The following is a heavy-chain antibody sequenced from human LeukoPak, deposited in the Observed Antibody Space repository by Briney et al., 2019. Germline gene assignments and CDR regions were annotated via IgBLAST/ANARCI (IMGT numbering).Heavy chain of an antibody. D-gene: IGHD6-13*01. CDR3: APDLRGSAWSLDY. CDR1: GFIFSNYA. CDR2: VSASGGST. J-gene: IGHJ4*02. V-gene: IGHV3-23*01. Sequence: PGGSLRLSCAASGFIFSNYAMSWVRQAPGKGLEWDSVVSASGGSTDYADSVKGRFTMSRDNSRNTLYLQMNSLRAEDTAVYYCAPDLRGSAWSLDYWGQGTLVTVSS.